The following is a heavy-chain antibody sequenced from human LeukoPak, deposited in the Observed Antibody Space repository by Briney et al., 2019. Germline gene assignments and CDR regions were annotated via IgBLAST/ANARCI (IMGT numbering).Heavy chain of an antibody. Sequence: GRSVTVSCTASGFTFDDYAMHWVRQAPGKGLEWVGCISWNNGSIGYADFVKGRFTVTKDHDNNSLYLQINSLRDEHTALYYRASSSGSYKSRALDYWGQGTLVTVSS. CDR1: GFTFDDYA. CDR2: ISWNNGSI. CDR3: ASSSGSYKSRALDY. V-gene: IGHV3-9*01. D-gene: IGHD1-26*01. J-gene: IGHJ4*02.